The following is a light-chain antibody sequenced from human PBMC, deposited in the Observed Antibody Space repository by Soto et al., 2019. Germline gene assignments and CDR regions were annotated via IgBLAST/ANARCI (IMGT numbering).Light chain of an antibody. CDR3: AAWHDSRNAWV. CDR1: SSQIGSNT. Sequence: QSVLTQPPSLSGTPGQRVTISCSGGSSQIGSNTVSWYQQLPGKAPKLLIYDNDRRPSGVPDRFSGSKSGTSGSLAISDLHSEDEAEYFCAAWHDSRNAWVFGGGTKLTVL. CDR2: DND. J-gene: IGLJ3*02. V-gene: IGLV1-44*01.